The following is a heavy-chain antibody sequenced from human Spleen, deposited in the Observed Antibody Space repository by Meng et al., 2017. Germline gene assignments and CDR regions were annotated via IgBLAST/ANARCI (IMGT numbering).Heavy chain of an antibody. CDR1: GYTFTGYY. J-gene: IGHJ4*02. CDR3: ATRGNPYLNC. CDR2: INPNSGGT. Sequence: QVQLVQSGAEVKKPGASVNVSCKASGYTFTGYYMHWVRQAPGQGLEWMGWINPNSGGTNYAQKFQGRVTMTTDTFTSTGYMELRNLRSDDTAVYYCATRGNPYLNCWGQGTLVTVSS. V-gene: IGHV1-2*02.